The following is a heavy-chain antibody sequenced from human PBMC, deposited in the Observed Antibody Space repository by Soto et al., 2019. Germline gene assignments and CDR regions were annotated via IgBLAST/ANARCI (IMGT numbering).Heavy chain of an antibody. CDR2: IWYDGSNK. CDR3: AREGQPRYYDILPWFDP. V-gene: IGHV3-33*01. D-gene: IGHD3-9*01. Sequence: QVQLVESGGGVVQPGRSLRLSCAASGFTFSSYGMHWVRQAPGKGLEWVAVIWYDGSNKYYADSVKGRFTISRDNSKNTLYLQMNSLRAEDTAVYYCAREGQPRYYDILPWFDPWGQGTLVTVSS. CDR1: GFTFSSYG. J-gene: IGHJ5*02.